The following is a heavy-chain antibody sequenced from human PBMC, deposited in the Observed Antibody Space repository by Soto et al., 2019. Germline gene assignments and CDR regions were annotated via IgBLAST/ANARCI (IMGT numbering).Heavy chain of an antibody. CDR3: ARDRGYCSGGSCYSNY. CDR1: GFTFSSYS. CDR2: ISSSSSTI. V-gene: IGHV3-48*01. Sequence: EVQLVESGGGLVQPGGSLRLSCAASGFTFSSYSMNWVRQAPGKGLEWVSYISSSSSTIYYADSVKGRFTISRDNAKNSLYLQMNSLGAEDTAGYYCARDRGYCSGGSCYSNYWGQGTLVTVSS. D-gene: IGHD2-15*01. J-gene: IGHJ4*02.